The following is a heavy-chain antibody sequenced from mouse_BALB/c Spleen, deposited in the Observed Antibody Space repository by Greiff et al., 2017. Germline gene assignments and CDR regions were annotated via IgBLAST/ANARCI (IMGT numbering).Heavy chain of an antibody. CDR1: GYTFTDYN. V-gene: IGHV1S29*02. J-gene: IGHJ3*01. CDR2: IYPYNGGT. Sequence: EVKLQESGPELVKPGASVKISCKASGYTFTDYNMHWVKQSHGKSLEWIGYIYPYNGGTGYNQKFKSKATLTVDNSSSTAYMELRSLTSEDSAVYYCARDAWFAYWGQGTLVTVSA. CDR3: ARDAWFAY.